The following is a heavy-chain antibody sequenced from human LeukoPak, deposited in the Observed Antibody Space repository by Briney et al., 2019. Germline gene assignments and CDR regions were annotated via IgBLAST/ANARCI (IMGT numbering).Heavy chain of an antibody. CDR1: GGSFSSYY. J-gene: IGHJ6*02. CDR2: INHSGST. CDR3: ARVRWTYGMDV. Sequence: PSETLSLTCAVYGGSFSSYYWSWIRQPPGKGLEWIGEINHSGSTNYNPSLKSRVTISIDTSKNQFSLKLSSVTAADTAVYYCARVRWTYGMDVWGQGTTVTVSS. D-gene: IGHD4-23*01. V-gene: IGHV4-34*01.